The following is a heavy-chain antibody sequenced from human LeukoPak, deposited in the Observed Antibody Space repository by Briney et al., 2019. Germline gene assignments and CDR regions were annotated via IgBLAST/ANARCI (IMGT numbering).Heavy chain of an antibody. D-gene: IGHD1-26*01. V-gene: IGHV3-9*01. CDR2: ISWNSGSI. CDR1: GFTFDDYA. CDR3: AKGRSGSYSPGDY. J-gene: IGHJ4*02. Sequence: PGGSLRLSCAASGFTFDDYAMHWVRQAPGKGLEWVSGISWNSGSIGYADSVKGRFTISRDNAKNSLYLQMNSLRAEDTALYYCAKGRSGSYSPGDYWGQGTLVTVSS.